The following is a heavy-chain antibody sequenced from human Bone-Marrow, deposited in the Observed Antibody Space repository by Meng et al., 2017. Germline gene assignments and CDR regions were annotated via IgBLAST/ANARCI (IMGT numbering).Heavy chain of an antibody. Sequence: QVQLQESGQGLVKPAVTLSLTCTVAGDSISSYYWSWIRQPPGKGLEWIGYIYNGESTNYNPSLKSRVTISVDTSKNQLSLKLTSVTAADTAVYYCSGGGVRGYWGQGTLVTVSS. CDR1: GDSISSYY. J-gene: IGHJ4*02. CDR3: SGGGVRGY. D-gene: IGHD2-21*01. CDR2: IYNGEST. V-gene: IGHV4-59*08.